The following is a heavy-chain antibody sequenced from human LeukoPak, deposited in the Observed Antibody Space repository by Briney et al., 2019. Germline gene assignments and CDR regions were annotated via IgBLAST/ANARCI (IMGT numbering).Heavy chain of an antibody. V-gene: IGHV3-23*01. D-gene: IGHD5-18*01. CDR2: ISGSGGST. CDR1: GFTFSSYS. CDR3: AKDWIQLWSYYFDY. Sequence: GGSLRLSCAASGFTFSSYSMNWVRQAPGKGLEWVSAISGSGGSTYYADSVKGRFTISRDNSKNTLYLQMNSLRAEDTAVYYCAKDWIQLWSYYFDYWGQGTLVTVSS. J-gene: IGHJ4*02.